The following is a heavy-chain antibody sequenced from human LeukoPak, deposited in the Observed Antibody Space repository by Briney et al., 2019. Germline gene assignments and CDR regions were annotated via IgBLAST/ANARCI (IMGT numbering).Heavy chain of an antibody. J-gene: IGHJ4*02. CDR2: INHSGST. CDR3: ASRDGYSLPY. V-gene: IGHV4-34*01. D-gene: IGHD5-24*01. CDR1: GGSFSGYY. Sequence: PSETLSLTCAVYGGSFSGYYWSWIRQPPGKGLEWIGEINHSGSTNYNPSLKSRVTISVDTSKNQFSLKLSSVTAADTAVYYCASRDGYSLPYWGQGTLVTVSS.